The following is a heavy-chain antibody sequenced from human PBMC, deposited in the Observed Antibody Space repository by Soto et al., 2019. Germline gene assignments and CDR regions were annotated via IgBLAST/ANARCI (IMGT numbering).Heavy chain of an antibody. D-gene: IGHD3-10*01. CDR1: GGSINSYY. CDR2: IYYSGST. J-gene: IGHJ4*02. CDR3: ARHYGSFFDY. Sequence: PSKTLSLTCTVSGGSINSYYWSWIRHPPGKGLEWIGYIYYSGSTNYNPSLKSRVTISVDTSKNQFSLKLSSVTAADTAVYYCARHYGSFFDYSGQGSLVTVSS. V-gene: IGHV4-59*08.